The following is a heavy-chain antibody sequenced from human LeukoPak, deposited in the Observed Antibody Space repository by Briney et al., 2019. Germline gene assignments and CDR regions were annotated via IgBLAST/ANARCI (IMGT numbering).Heavy chain of an antibody. V-gene: IGHV3-30-3*01. J-gene: IGHJ4*02. CDR1: GFTFSSYA. D-gene: IGHD3-3*01. Sequence: GGSLRLSCAAPGFTFSSYAMHWVRQAPAKGLEWVAVISYDGSNKYYADSVKGRFTISRDNSKNTLYLQMNSLRAEDTAVYYCARALPRYDFWSGGGSMGGFDYWGQGTLVTVSS. CDR3: ARALPRYDFWSGGGSMGGFDY. CDR2: ISYDGSNK.